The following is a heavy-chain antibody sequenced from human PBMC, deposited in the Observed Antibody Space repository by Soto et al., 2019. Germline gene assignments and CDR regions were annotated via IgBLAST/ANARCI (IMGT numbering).Heavy chain of an antibody. J-gene: IGHJ5*02. V-gene: IGHV4-59*01. CDR1: GGSISRYY. CDR2: IYYSGST. CDR3: AREHCNWFVP. Sequence: SETLSLTCTVSGGSISRYYWSWIRQPPGKGLEWIGYIYYSGSTNYNPSLKSRVTISVDTSKDQFSLKLSSVTAADTAVYYCAREHCNWFVPWGPGILVTVSS.